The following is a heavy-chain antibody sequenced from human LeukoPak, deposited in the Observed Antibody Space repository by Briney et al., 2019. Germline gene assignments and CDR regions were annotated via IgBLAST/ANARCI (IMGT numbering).Heavy chain of an antibody. Sequence: TGGSLRLSCAASGFTFSSYSMNWVRQAPGKGLEWVSSISSSSSYIYYADSVKGRFTISRDNAKNSLYLQMNSLRAEDTAVYYCARDGIAVAGTNGDGYYYYMDVWGKGTTVTVSS. CDR3: ARDGIAVAGTNGDGYYYYMDV. CDR1: GFTFSSYS. CDR2: ISSSSSYI. J-gene: IGHJ6*03. V-gene: IGHV3-21*01. D-gene: IGHD6-19*01.